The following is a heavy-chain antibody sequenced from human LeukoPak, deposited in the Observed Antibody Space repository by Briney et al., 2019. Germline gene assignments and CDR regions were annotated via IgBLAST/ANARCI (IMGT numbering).Heavy chain of an antibody. D-gene: IGHD2-15*01. CDR1: GFTFSSYS. J-gene: IGHJ5*02. CDR2: SSISSSYI. Sequence: PGGSLRLACAASGFTFSSYSMNWVRQAPGKGLEWISSSSISSSYIYYADSVKGRFTISRDNAKNSLYLQMNSLRAEDTAVYYCARDRVRGLVVRPNWFDPWGQGTLVTVSS. CDR3: ARDRVRGLVVRPNWFDP. V-gene: IGHV3-21*01.